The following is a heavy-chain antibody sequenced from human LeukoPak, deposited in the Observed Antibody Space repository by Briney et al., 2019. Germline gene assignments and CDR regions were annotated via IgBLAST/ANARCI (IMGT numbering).Heavy chain of an antibody. CDR1: GGTSSSYA. J-gene: IGHJ4*02. V-gene: IGHV1-69*13. D-gene: IGHD5-24*01. Sequence: ASVTVSFKASGGTSSSYAISWVRQAPGQGLEWMGGIIPIFGTANYAQKFQGRVTITADESTSTAYMELSSLRSEDTAVYYCARGREMATITGDLDYWGQGTLVTVSS. CDR3: ARGREMATITGDLDY. CDR2: IIPIFGTA.